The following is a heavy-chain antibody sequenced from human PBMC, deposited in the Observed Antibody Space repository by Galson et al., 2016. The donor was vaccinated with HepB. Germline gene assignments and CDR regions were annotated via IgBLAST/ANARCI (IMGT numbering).Heavy chain of an antibody. V-gene: IGHV3-30-3*01. Sequence: SLRLSCAASGFTFSSYAMHWVRQAPGKGLEWVAVISYDGSNKYYADSVKGRFTISRDNSKNTLYLQMSSLRAEDTAVYYCARDGGSRRWPLDYYYGMDVWGKGTTVTVSS. CDR3: ARDGGSRRWPLDYYYGMDV. J-gene: IGHJ6*04. CDR2: ISYDGSNK. CDR1: GFTFSSYA. D-gene: IGHD4-23*01.